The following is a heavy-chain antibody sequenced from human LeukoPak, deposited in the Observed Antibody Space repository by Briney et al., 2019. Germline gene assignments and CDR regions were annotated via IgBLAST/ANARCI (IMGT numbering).Heavy chain of an antibody. CDR3: ARVVASYESSGDPVFDY. D-gene: IGHD3-22*01. Sequence: ASVKVSCKASGYSFTSSYMHWVRQAPGQGLEWMGVINPSGGGTTYAQRFQGRVTMTTDTSTSTVYMELSSLRSEDTAVYYCARVVASYESSGDPVFDYWGQGSQVTVSS. CDR1: GYSFTSSY. V-gene: IGHV1-46*01. CDR2: INPSGGGT. J-gene: IGHJ4*02.